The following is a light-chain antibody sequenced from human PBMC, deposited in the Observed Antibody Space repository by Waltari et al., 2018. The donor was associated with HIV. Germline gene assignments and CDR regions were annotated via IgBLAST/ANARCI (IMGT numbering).Light chain of an antibody. V-gene: IGKV3-15*01. CDR1: QSVRTN. CDR3: QQYDYWPPWT. J-gene: IGKJ1*01. Sequence: EVLLTQSPATLYVSPGDRTTLSCRASQSVRTNLAWYQQRPGQPPRLLIYGASTRATGIAARFSGSGSGTEFTLTINSLQSEDYAVYYCQQYDYWPPWTFGQGTKVEMK. CDR2: GAS.